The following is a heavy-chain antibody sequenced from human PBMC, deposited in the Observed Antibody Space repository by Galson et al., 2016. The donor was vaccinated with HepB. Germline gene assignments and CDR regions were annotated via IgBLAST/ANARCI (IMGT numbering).Heavy chain of an antibody. CDR1: GYTFTGHY. V-gene: IGHV1-2*04. D-gene: IGHD3-22*01. CDR3: ARATDYFNSSGHRNPHFDY. J-gene: IGHJ4*02. Sequence: SVKVSCKASGYTFTGHYMHWVRQAPGQGLEWLGWINSNTGGTHYAQKFQGWVTMTRDTSISTAYMELSRLRADNTAVYYCARATDYFNSSGHRNPHFDYWGQGIPVTVSS. CDR2: INSNTGGT.